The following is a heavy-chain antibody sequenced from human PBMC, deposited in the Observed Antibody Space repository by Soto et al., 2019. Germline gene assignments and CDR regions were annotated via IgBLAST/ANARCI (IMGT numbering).Heavy chain of an antibody. V-gene: IGHV1-69*02. D-gene: IGHD2-15*01. CDR1: GGTFSSYT. CDR3: AARQKVAATPAWFDP. CDR2: IIPILGIA. J-gene: IGHJ5*02. Sequence: QVQLVQSGAEVKKPGSSVKVSCKASGGTFSSYTISWVRQAPGQGLEWMGRIIPILGIANYAQKFQGRVTITAYKSTSTAYMELSSLRSEDTAVYYCAARQKVAATPAWFDPWGQGTLVTVSS.